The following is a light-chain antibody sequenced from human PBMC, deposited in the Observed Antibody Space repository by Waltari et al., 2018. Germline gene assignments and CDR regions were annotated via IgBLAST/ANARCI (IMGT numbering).Light chain of an antibody. CDR1: QSISSY. J-gene: IGKJ2*01. CDR3: QQSYSTPYT. V-gene: IGKV1-39*01. CDR2: GAS. Sequence: IQMTQSPSSLSASVGDRVTITCRASQSISSYLNWYQQKPGKAPKLLIYGASSLQSGVPSRFSGSGSGTDFTLTIGSLQPEDFATYYCQQSYSTPYTFGQGPSWRSN.